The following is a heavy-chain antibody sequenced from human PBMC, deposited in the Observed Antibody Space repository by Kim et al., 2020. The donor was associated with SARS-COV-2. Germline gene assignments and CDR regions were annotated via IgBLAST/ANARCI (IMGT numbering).Heavy chain of an antibody. CDR2: INHSGST. D-gene: IGHD3-22*01. V-gene: IGHV4-34*01. CDR3: ARGRQLADYYDSSGYSDYYYYGMDV. J-gene: IGHJ6*02. Sequence: SETLSLTCAVYGGSFSGYYWSWIRQPPGKGLEWIGEINHSGSTNYNPSLKSRVTISVDTSKNQFSLKLSSVTAADTAVYYCARGRQLADYYDSSGYSDYYYYGMDVWGQGTTVTVSS. CDR1: GGSFSGYY.